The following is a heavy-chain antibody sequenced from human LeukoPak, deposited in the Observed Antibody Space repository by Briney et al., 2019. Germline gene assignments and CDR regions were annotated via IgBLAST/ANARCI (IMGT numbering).Heavy chain of an antibody. CDR2: ISSSSSTI. D-gene: IGHD6-13*01. CDR3: AGYIAAAGFDY. V-gene: IGHV3-48*04. Sequence: PGGSLRLSCAASGFTFSSYSMDWVRQAPGKGLEWVSYISSSSSTIYYADSVKGRFTISRDNAKNSLYLQMNSLRAEDTAVYYCAGYIAAAGFDYWGRGTLVTVSS. J-gene: IGHJ4*02. CDR1: GFTFSSYS.